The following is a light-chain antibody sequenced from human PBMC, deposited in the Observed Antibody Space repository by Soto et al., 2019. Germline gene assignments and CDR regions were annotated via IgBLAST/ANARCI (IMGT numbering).Light chain of an antibody. CDR1: QSVSSSY. CDR3: QHYGGPFT. J-gene: IGKJ3*01. V-gene: IGKV3-20*01. Sequence: EIVLTQSPGTLSLSPGESATLSCRASQSVSSSYLAWYQQKPGQAPRLLISAAYSRASGIPGRFSASGSGTDFTLTIRRPEPEDFAVYYCQHYGGPFTFGPGTKVDIK. CDR2: AAY.